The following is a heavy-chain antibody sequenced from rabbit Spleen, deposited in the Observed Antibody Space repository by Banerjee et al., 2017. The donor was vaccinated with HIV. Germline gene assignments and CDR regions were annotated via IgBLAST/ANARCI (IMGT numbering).Heavy chain of an antibody. CDR3: ARDTASSFSSYGMDL. D-gene: IGHD8-1*01. V-gene: IGHV1S45*01. CDR1: GVSFSDKDV. CDR2: IDAGSSGFT. Sequence: EQLEESGGGLVKPEGSLTLTCKASGVSFSDKDVMCWVRQAPGKGLEWIACIDAGSSGFTYFATWAKGRFTISKTSSTTVTLQMTRLTAADTATYFCARDTASSFSSYGMDLWGPGTPRHRL. J-gene: IGHJ6*01.